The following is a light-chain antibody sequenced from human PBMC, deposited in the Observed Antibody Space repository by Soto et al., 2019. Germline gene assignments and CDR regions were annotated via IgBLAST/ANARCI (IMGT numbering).Light chain of an antibody. CDR1: QSVSND. Sequence: EIVMTQSPATLSVSPGERATLSCRASQSVSNDLAWYQQKPGQAPRLLIYGASTRATGIPARFSGSGSGTAFSLTISSLQAEDFAVYYCQQYDNWPWTYGQGTKVDIK. J-gene: IGKJ1*01. V-gene: IGKV3-15*01. CDR2: GAS. CDR3: QQYDNWPWT.